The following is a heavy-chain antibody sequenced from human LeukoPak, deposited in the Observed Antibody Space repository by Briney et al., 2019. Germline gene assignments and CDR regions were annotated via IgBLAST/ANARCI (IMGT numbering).Heavy chain of an antibody. CDR2: INHSGST. CDR3: ARGRSSGYSYYFDY. Sequence: SETLSLTCAVYGGSFSGYYWSWIRQPPGKGLEWIGEINHSGSTNYNPSLKSRVTISVDTSKNQFSLKLSSVTAADTAVYYCARGRSSGYSYYFDYWGQGTLVTVSS. V-gene: IGHV4-34*01. CDR1: GGSFSGYY. D-gene: IGHD6-19*01. J-gene: IGHJ4*02.